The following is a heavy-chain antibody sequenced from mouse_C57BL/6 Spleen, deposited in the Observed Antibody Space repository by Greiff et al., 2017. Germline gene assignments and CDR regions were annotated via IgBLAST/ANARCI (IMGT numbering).Heavy chain of an antibody. J-gene: IGHJ2*01. Sequence: DVMLVESGGGLVKPGGSLKLSCAASGFTFSSYAMSWVRQTPEKRLEWVATISDGGSYTSYPDNVKGRFTIARDNAKNNLYLQMSHLKSEDTAMYYCARGNYEYVYWGQGTTLTVSS. CDR2: ISDGGSYT. V-gene: IGHV5-4*03. CDR1: GFTFSSYA. CDR3: ARGNYEYVY. D-gene: IGHD2-4*01.